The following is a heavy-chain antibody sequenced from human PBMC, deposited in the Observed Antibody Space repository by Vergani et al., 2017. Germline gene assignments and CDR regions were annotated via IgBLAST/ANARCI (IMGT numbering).Heavy chain of an antibody. V-gene: IGHV3-21*01. CDR2: ISSSSSYI. CDR3: ASMYSSSWYDYYYYGMDV. J-gene: IGHJ6*02. CDR1: GFTFSSYS. D-gene: IGHD6-13*01. Sequence: EVQLVESGGGLVKPGGSLRLSCAASGFTFSSYSMNWVRQAPGKGLEWVSSISSSSSYIYYADSVKGRFTISRDNAKNSLYLQMNSLRAEDTAVYYCASMYSSSWYDYYYYGMDVWGQGTTVTVSS.